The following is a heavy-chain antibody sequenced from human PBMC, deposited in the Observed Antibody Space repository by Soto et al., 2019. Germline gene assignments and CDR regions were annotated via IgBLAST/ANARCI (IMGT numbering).Heavy chain of an antibody. V-gene: IGHV4-30-4*01. CDR1: GGSISSGDYY. J-gene: IGHJ4*02. CDR2: IYNSGST. CDR3: ARYSYGSFYFDY. D-gene: IGHD5-18*01. Sequence: QVQLQESGPGLVKPSQTLSLTCTVSGGSISSGDYYWNWIRQPPGKGLEWIGFIYNSGSTYYNPSLKSRVTISVDTSKNQFSLKLSSVTAADTAVYYCARYSYGSFYFDYWGQGTLVTVSS.